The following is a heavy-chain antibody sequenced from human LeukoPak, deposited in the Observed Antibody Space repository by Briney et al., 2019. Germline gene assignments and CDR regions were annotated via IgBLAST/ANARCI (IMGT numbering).Heavy chain of an antibody. V-gene: IGHV3-21*01. J-gene: IGHJ6*04. CDR3: AELGITMIGGV. CDR2: IFSSSTYI. CDR1: GFTFSSYA. D-gene: IGHD3-10*02. Sequence: GGSLRLSCAASGFTFSSYAMSWVRQAPGKGLEWVSFIFSSSTYIYYTDSVKGRFTISRDNARNSLYLQMDNLRAEDTAVYYCAELGITMIGGVWGKGTTVTISS.